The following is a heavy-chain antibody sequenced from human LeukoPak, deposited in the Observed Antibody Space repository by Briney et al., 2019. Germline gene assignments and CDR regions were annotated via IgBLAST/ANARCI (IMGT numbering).Heavy chain of an antibody. V-gene: IGHV3-23*01. CDR1: GFTFSSYA. D-gene: IGHD4-17*01. CDR3: AKDRTPYGDYEGY. CDR2: ISGSGGST. J-gene: IGHJ4*02. Sequence: GESLRLSCAASGFTFSSYAMSWVRQAPGKGLEWVSAISGSGGSTYYADSVKGRFTISRDNSKNTLYLQMNSLRAEDTAVYYCAKDRTPYGDYEGYWGQGTLVTVSS.